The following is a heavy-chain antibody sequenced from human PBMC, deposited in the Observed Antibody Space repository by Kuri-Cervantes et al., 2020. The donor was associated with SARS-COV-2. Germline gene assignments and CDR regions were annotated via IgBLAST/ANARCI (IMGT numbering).Heavy chain of an antibody. CDR2: ISGSGGST. D-gene: IGHD3-10*01. CDR3: ASMVRGNYGMDV. J-gene: IGHJ6*02. CDR1: GFTFSSYA. Sequence: GESLKISCAASGFTFSSYAMSWVRQAPGKGLEWVSAISGSGGSTYYADSVKGRFTISRDNSKNTLYLQMNSLRAEDTAVYYCASMVRGNYGMDVWGQGTTGTGSS. V-gene: IGHV3-23*01.